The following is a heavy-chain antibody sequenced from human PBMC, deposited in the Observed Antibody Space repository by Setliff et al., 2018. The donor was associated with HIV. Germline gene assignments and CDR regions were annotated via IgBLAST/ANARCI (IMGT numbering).Heavy chain of an antibody. Sequence: ASVKVSCKASGYTFIDHVINWVRQAPGQGLEWMGWIIPIFGTANYAQKFQGRVTITTDESTSTAYMELSSLRSEDTAVYYCARAYSDSGWYAWFDYWGQGTLVTVSS. CDR1: GYTFIDHV. CDR3: ARAYSDSGWYAWFDY. V-gene: IGHV1-69*05. CDR2: IIPIFGTA. D-gene: IGHD6-19*01. J-gene: IGHJ4*02.